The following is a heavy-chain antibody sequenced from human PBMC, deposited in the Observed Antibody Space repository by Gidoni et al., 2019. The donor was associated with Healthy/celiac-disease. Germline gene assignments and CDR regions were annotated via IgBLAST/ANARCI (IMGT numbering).Heavy chain of an antibody. J-gene: IGHJ4*02. Sequence: QVQLQESGPGLVKPSQTLSLTCTVSGGSISSGGYYWSWIRQHPGKGLEWMGYIYYCGSTYYHPSLKSRVTISVDTFKNQFSLKLSSVTAADTAVYYCARAHGSGSYGPFDYWGQGTLVTVSS. CDR3: ARAHGSGSYGPFDY. V-gene: IGHV4-31*03. CDR1: GGSISSGGYY. CDR2: IYYCGST. D-gene: IGHD3-10*01.